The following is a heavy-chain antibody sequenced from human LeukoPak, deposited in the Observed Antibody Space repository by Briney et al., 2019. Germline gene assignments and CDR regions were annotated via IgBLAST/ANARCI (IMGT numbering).Heavy chain of an antibody. CDR2: INHSGSA. Sequence: SETLSLTCAVYGGSFSGYYWSWIRQPPVKALEWIGEINHSGSANYNPSLKSRVTISVDTSKNQFSLKLSSVTAADTAVYYCARGLPPDAFDIWGQGTMVTVSS. CDR3: ARGLPPDAFDI. V-gene: IGHV4-34*01. J-gene: IGHJ3*02. CDR1: GGSFSGYY. D-gene: IGHD1-14*01.